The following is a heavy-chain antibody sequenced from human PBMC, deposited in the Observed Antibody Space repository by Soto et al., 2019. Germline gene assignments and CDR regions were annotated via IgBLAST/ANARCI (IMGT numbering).Heavy chain of an antibody. J-gene: IGHJ4*02. Sequence: QVQLQESGPGLVKPSQTLSLTCTVSGGSISSGDYYWSWIRQPPGKGLEWIGYIYYSGSTYYNPSLKSRVTISVDTSENQFHLELSSVTAAHTAVYYCARGERGYSSGCHDYWGQGTLVTVSS. D-gene: IGHD5-18*01. CDR1: GGSISSGDYY. CDR2: IYYSGST. CDR3: ARGERGYSSGCHDY. V-gene: IGHV4-30-4*01.